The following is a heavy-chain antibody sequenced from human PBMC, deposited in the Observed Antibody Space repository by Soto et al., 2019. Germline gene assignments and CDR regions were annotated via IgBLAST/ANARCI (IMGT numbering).Heavy chain of an antibody. D-gene: IGHD3-3*01. CDR2: IYYSGST. Sequence: SETLSLTCTVSGGSISSYYWSWIRQPPGKGLEWIGYIYYSGSTNYNPSLKSRVTISVDTSKNQFSLKLSSVTAADTAVYYCARSPRLTGFGVDYSRGHFMDVWGQGTTVTVSS. V-gene: IGHV4-59*01. CDR3: ARSPRLTGFGVDYSRGHFMDV. J-gene: IGHJ6*02. CDR1: GGSISSYY.